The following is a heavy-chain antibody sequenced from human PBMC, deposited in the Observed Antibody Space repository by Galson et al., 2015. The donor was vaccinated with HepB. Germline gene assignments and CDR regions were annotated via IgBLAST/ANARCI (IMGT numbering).Heavy chain of an antibody. CDR3: ARETTWYFDL. V-gene: IGHV3-21*01. J-gene: IGHJ2*01. CDR1: GFTFSSYS. CDR2: ISSGSSYI. D-gene: IGHD4-11*01. Sequence: SLRLSCAASGFTFSSYSMNWVRQAPGKGLEGVSSISSGSSYIYYADSVKGRFTISRDNAKNSLYLQMNSLRAEDTAVYYCARETTWYFDLWGRGTLVTVSS.